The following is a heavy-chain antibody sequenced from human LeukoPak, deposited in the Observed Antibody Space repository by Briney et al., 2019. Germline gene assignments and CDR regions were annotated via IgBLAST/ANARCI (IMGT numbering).Heavy chain of an antibody. CDR3: AREERVYCRRSTCPQYYYFYMAV. D-gene: IGHD2-15*01. CDR2: FYTRGST. V-gene: IGHV4-4*07. Sequence: SETLSLTSTVSAVSISSYYWSWIRQPAGKGLEWIGRFYTRGSTNYNPSLKSRVTMSVDTSKNQVSLKLNSVTAADTAVYYCAREERVYCRRSTCPQYYYFYMAVWGKGSTVTVSS. J-gene: IGHJ6*03. CDR1: AVSISSYY.